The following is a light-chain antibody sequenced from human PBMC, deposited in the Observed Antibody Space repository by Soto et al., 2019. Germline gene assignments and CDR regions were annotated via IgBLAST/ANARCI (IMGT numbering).Light chain of an antibody. CDR1: QSISSY. J-gene: IGKJ1*01. CDR2: KAS. CDR3: QQYNSYSPWT. V-gene: IGKV1-5*03. Sequence: DIPMTQSPSTLSASVGDRVTITCRASQSISSYLAWYQQKPGKAPKLLIYKASSLESGVPSRFSGSGSGTEFTLTINSLQPDDFATYYCQQYNSYSPWTFGQGTKVEIK.